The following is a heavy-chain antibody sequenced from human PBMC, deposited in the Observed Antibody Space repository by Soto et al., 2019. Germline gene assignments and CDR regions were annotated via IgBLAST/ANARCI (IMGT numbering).Heavy chain of an antibody. J-gene: IGHJ4*02. CDR3: ARDLYYYDSSGYYFVLDY. D-gene: IGHD3-22*01. V-gene: IGHV3-66*01. CDR1: GFTVSTNY. CDR2: IYSGGST. Sequence: PGGSLRLSCAASGFTVSTNYMSWVRQAPGKGLEWVSIIYSGGSTYYADSVKGRFTISRDNSKNTLYLQMNSLRAEDTAVYYCARDLYYYDSSGYYFVLDYWGQGT.